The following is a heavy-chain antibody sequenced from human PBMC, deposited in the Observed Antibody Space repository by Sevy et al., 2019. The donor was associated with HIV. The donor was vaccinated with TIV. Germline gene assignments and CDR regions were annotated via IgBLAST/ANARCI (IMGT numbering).Heavy chain of an antibody. CDR3: ARGVGCQQLSLDAFDI. Sequence: ASVKVSCKASGYTFTSYDINWVRQATGQGLEWMGWMNPNSGNTGYAQKFQGRVTMTRNTSISTAYMELSSLRSEDTAVYYCARGVGCQQLSLDAFDIWGQGTMVTVSS. D-gene: IGHD2-2*01. J-gene: IGHJ3*02. V-gene: IGHV1-8*01. CDR1: GYTFTSYD. CDR2: MNPNSGNT.